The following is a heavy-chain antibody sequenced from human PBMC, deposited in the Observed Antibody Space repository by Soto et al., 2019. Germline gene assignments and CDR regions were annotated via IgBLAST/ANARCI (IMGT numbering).Heavy chain of an antibody. V-gene: IGHV1-69*19. CDR2: HITIFGTA. Sequence: QVQLVQSGAEVKKPGSSVKVSCKASGGTFSSYAISWVRQAPGQGLEWMGGHITIFGTANYAQKFQGRVTITADEATSTAYMELSSLRYEDTAEYYCAGDYAIVRGGGEYGMDVWGQGTTVTVSS. CDR1: GGTFSSYA. J-gene: IGHJ6*01. D-gene: IGHD3-10*01. CDR3: AGDYAIVRGGGEYGMDV.